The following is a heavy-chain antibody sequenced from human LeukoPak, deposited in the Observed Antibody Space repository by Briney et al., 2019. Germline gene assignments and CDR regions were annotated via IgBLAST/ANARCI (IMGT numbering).Heavy chain of an antibody. CDR2: IYYSGST. CDR3: ARLMVYAPYFDY. Sequence: PSETLSLTCTVSGGSISSYYWGWIRQPPGKGLEWIGYIYYSGSTNYNPSLKSRVTISVDTSKNQFSLKLSSVTAADTAVYYCARLMVYAPYFDYWGQGTLVTVSS. V-gene: IGHV4-59*01. CDR1: GGSISSYY. D-gene: IGHD2-8*01. J-gene: IGHJ4*02.